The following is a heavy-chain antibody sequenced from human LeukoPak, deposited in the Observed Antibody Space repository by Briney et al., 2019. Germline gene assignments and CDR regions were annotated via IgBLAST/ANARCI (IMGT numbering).Heavy chain of an antibody. V-gene: IGHV1-2*02. D-gene: IGHD7-27*01. CDR2: INPNSGGT. CDR3: ARTGLLGILPGGHLDY. Sequence: ASVKVSCKASGYTFTGYYMHWVRQAPGQGLGWMGWINPNSGGTNYAQKFQGRVTMTRDTSISTAYMELSRLRSDDTAVYYCARTGLLGILPGGHLDYWGQGTLVTVSS. J-gene: IGHJ4*02. CDR1: GYTFTGYY.